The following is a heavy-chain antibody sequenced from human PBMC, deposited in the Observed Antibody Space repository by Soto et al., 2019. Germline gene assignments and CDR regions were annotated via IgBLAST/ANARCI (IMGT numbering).Heavy chain of an antibody. CDR1: GFTFSSYA. J-gene: IGHJ6*02. V-gene: IGHV3-30-3*01. CDR2: ISYDGSNK. CDR3: ARDMGAGRSDYYYGMDV. D-gene: IGHD3-16*01. Sequence: PGGSLRLSCAASGFTFSSYAMHWVRQAPGKGLEWVAVISYDGSNKYYADSVKGRFTISRDNSKNTLYLQMNSLRAEDTAVYYCARDMGAGRSDYYYGMDVWGQGTTVTVSS.